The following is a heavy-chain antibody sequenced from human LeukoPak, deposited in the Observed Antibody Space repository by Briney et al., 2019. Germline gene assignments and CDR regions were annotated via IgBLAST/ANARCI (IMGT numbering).Heavy chain of an antibody. CDR3: ARGIVEAPERPLDF. Sequence: PSQTLSLTCTVSGGSISSGDYYWSWIRQPPGKGLEWIGYIYYSGSTYYNPSLKCRVTISVDTSKNQFSLKMNSMTAADTAVYYCARGIVEAPERPLDFWGQGTRVIVFS. J-gene: IGHJ3*01. CDR2: IYYSGST. CDR1: GGSISSGDYY. D-gene: IGHD2/OR15-2a*01. V-gene: IGHV4-30-4*01.